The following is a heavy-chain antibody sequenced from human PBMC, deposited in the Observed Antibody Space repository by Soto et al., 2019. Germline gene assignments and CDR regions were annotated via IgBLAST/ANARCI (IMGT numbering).Heavy chain of an antibody. Sequence: ASVKVSCKASGYTFTSYGISWVLQAPGQGLEWMGRIILNNGNTNYAQKLQGRVTMTADKSTSTAYMELSSLRSEDTAVYYCARDGLLGDFVWYYWGQGTLVTVSS. CDR2: IILNNGNT. V-gene: IGHV1-18*01. CDR1: GYTFTSYG. CDR3: ARDGLLGDFVWYY. J-gene: IGHJ4*02. D-gene: IGHD4-17*01.